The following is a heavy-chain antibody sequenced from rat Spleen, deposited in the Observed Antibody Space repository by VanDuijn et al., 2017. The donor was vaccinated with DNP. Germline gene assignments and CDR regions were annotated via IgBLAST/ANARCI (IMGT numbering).Heavy chain of an antibody. Sequence: EVQLVESGGGLEQPGRSMKLSCAASGFTFSSFPMAWVRQAPTKGLEWVATISTSGGSTYYRDSVKGRFTISRDNAKSTLYLQMNSLRSEDTATYYCTRDGTTVAYFDYWGQGVMVTVSS. J-gene: IGHJ2*01. CDR1: GFTFSSFP. V-gene: IGHV5-46*01. CDR3: TRDGTTVAYFDY. D-gene: IGHD1-3*01. CDR2: ISTSGGST.